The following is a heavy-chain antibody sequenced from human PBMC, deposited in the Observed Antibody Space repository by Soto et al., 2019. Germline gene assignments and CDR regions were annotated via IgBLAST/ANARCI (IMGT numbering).Heavy chain of an antibody. CDR2: INPKSGGT. V-gene: IGHV1-2*02. D-gene: IGHD3-22*01. CDR3: ATDRVAFDM. CDR1: GYMFTGYY. Sequence: ASVKVSCKASGYMFTGYYIHLVRQAPGQGLEWMGWINPKSGGTKYAEKFQGRVSMTGDTSITTAYLELSSLTSDDTAVYYCATDRVAFDMWGQGTKVTVSS. J-gene: IGHJ3*02.